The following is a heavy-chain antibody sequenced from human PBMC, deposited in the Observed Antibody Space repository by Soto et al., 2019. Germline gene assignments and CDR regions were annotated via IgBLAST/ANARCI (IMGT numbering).Heavy chain of an antibody. CDR3: ARGTSGDKVDS. CDR1: GGSISNVNDC. D-gene: IGHD3-16*01. J-gene: IGHJ4*02. CDR2: IYDGGST. V-gene: IGHV4-30-4*01. Sequence: QVQLQESGPGLVKPSETLSLTCTVSGGSISNVNDCWSWIRQSPDKGLEWIGQIYDGGSTYNNPSLKSRITKSVATSKNQFSLKLSSVSVADTAVYYCARGTSGDKVDSWGQGSLVTVSS.